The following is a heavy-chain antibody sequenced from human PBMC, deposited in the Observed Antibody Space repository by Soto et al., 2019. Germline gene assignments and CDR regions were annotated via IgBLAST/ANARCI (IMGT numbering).Heavy chain of an antibody. CDR2: INAGNGNT. V-gene: IGHV1-3*01. Sequence: GASVKVSFKASGYTFTSSAMHWGRQAPGQRLEWMGWINAGNGNTKYSQKFQGRVTITRDTSASTAYMELSSLRSEDTAVYYCARDSYWELPNAYFDYWGQGTLVTVSS. CDR1: GYTFTSSA. CDR3: ARDSYWELPNAYFDY. J-gene: IGHJ4*02. D-gene: IGHD1-26*01.